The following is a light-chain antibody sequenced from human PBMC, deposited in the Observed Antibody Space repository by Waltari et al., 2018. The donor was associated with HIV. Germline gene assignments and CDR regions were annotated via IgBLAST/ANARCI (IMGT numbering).Light chain of an antibody. CDR3: QAWGAGIRV. CDR1: SGHTSNA. Sequence: QLVLTQSPSASASLGASVKLTCTLSSGHTSNAIAWHQQQPEKGPRFLLKINTDGSHDRGDGIPDRFSGSSSGAERYLTISSLQSEDEAYYYCQAWGAGIRVFGGGTKLTVL. CDR2: INTDGSH. J-gene: IGLJ3*02. V-gene: IGLV4-69*01.